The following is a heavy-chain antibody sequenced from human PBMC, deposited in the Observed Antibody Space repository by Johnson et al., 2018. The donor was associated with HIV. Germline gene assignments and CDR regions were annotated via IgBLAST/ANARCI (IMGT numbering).Heavy chain of an antibody. CDR3: ANEPSLSGSYRIPLFDI. D-gene: IGHD1-26*01. J-gene: IGHJ3*02. CDR2: ISYDGSNK. Sequence: QVQLVESGGGVVQPGRSLRLSCEASGLTFSSYAMYCVRQAPGKGLEWVAGISYDGSNKYYADSVKGRFTISRDNSKNTLYLQMNSMRAEDTAVFYCANEPSLSGSYRIPLFDIWCHGTMVTVSS. CDR1: GLTFSSYA. V-gene: IGHV3-30-3*02.